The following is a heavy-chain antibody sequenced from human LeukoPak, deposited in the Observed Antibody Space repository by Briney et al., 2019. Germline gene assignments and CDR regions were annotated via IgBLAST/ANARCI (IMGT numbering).Heavy chain of an antibody. CDR3: ARDRPWGKRFLEWPSLRGSKNAFDI. Sequence: GASVKVSCKASGGTFSSYAISWVRQAPGQGLEWMGGIIPIFGTANYAQKFQGRVTITADKSTSTAYMELSSLRSEDTAVYYCARDRPWGKRFLEWPSLRGSKNAFDIWGQGTMVTVSS. D-gene: IGHD3-3*01. J-gene: IGHJ3*02. CDR2: IIPIFGTA. CDR1: GGTFSSYA. V-gene: IGHV1-69*06.